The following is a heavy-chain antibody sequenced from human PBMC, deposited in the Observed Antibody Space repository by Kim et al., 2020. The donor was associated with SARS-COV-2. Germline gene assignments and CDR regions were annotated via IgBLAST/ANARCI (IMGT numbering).Heavy chain of an antibody. V-gene: IGHV3-11*05. J-gene: IGHJ4*02. CDR2: ISGTTDYT. D-gene: IGHD3-10*01. CDR1: EFTFRDYY. Sequence: GGSLRLSCAASEFTFRDYYMSWIRQTPGKGLEWLSYISGTTDYTNYADSVKGRFTISRDNAKNSLYLQMNSLRADDTAVYYCARVPNVSGSWYYFDYWGPGTLVTVSS. CDR3: ARVPNVSGSWYYFDY.